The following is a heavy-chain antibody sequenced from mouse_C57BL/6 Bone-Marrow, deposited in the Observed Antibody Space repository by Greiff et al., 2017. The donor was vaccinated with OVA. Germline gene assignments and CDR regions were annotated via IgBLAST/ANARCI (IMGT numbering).Heavy chain of an antibody. V-gene: IGHV1-69*01. J-gene: IGHJ3*01. Sequence: QVQLQQPGAELVMPGASVKLSCKASGYTFTSYWMHWVKQRPGQGLEWIGEIDPSASYTNYNQKFKGKSTLTVDKSSSTAYMQLSSLTSEDSAVYYSASRGYDYDVPFAYWGQGTLVTVSA. CDR2: IDPSASYT. D-gene: IGHD2-4*01. CDR1: GYTFTSYW. CDR3: ASRGYDYDVPFAY.